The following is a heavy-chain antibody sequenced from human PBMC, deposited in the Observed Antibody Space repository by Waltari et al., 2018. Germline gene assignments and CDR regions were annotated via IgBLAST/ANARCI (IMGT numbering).Heavy chain of an antibody. V-gene: IGHV3-53*01. CDR3: TRDSRGGLFFDY. Sequence: VQLVESGGGFIQFGGFLRLTCAASGFTVGCNFMGCGRQAPGKGPECVSVNLSNGRTYYADSVKGRFTISRDNSKNTLYLQINSLRAEDTAVYYWTRDSRGGLFFDYWGQGTLVTVSS. J-gene: IGHJ4*02. CDR2: NLSNGRT. CDR1: GFTVGCNF.